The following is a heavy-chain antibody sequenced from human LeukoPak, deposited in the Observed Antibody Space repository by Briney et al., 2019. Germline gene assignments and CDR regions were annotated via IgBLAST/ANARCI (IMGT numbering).Heavy chain of an antibody. J-gene: IGHJ4*02. V-gene: IGHV3-30-3*01. CDR3: AREGYYGSGSPPSLYFDY. Sequence: GGSLRLSCAASGFTFRNYVIHWVRQAPGKGLEWVAVTSSDLNVKLYADSVKGRFTISRDNSRSTLYLQKNSLRPEDTAIYYCAREGYYGSGSPPSLYFDYWGQGTLVTVSS. D-gene: IGHD3-10*01. CDR1: GFTFRNYV. CDR2: TSSDLNVK.